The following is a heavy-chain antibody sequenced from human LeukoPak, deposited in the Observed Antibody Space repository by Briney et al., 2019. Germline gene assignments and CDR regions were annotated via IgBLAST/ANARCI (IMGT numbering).Heavy chain of an antibody. CDR1: GGSISSYF. CDR2: MYNSGST. CDR3: ARHREAAAFSGFDY. J-gene: IGHJ4*02. D-gene: IGHD6-13*01. Sequence: SETLSPTCTVSGGSISSYFWSWIRQPPGKGLEWIGYMYNSGSTNYNPSLKSRVTISVDSSKNQFSLKLSSVTAADTAVYYCARHREAAAFSGFDYWGQGTLVTVSS. V-gene: IGHV4-59*08.